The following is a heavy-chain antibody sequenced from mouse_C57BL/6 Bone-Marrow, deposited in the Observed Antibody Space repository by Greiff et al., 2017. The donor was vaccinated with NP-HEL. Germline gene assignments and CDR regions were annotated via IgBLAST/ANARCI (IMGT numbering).Heavy chain of an antibody. Sequence: VQLKESGGDLVKPGGSLKLSCAASGFTFSSYGMSWVRQTPDKRLEWVATISSGGSYTYYPDSVKGRFTISRDNAKNTLYLQMSSLKSEDTAMYYCARHHYDPWFAYWGQGTLVTVSA. J-gene: IGHJ3*01. D-gene: IGHD2-4*01. V-gene: IGHV5-6*01. CDR3: ARHHYDPWFAY. CDR1: GFTFSSYG. CDR2: ISSGGSYT.